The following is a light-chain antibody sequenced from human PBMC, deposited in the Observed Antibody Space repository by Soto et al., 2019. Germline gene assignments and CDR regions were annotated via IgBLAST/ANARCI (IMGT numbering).Light chain of an antibody. Sequence: DIQMIQTPSSLSLSVGDRVTITCRATQDIRSYVAWYQQKPGKVPRLLIYAASTLQSGVPSRFSGSGSGTDFTLTINSLQPEDFATYYCQNYDSAPFTFGPGTKVEIK. CDR3: QNYDSAPFT. J-gene: IGKJ3*01. CDR2: AAS. V-gene: IGKV1-27*01. CDR1: QDIRSY.